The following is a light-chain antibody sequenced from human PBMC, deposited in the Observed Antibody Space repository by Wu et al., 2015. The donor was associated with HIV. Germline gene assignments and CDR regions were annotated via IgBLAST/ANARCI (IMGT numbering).Light chain of an antibody. J-gene: IGKJ1*01. Sequence: EIVLTQSPGTLSLSPGERATLSCRASQSVSSSYLAWYQQKPGQAPRLLIYGASSRATGIPARFSGSGSGTEFTLTISSMQSEDFAVYFCQQYNNWPHGETFGQGTRVGYQT. CDR1: QSVSSSY. CDR2: GAS. CDR3: QQYNNWPHGET. V-gene: IGKV3D-15*01.